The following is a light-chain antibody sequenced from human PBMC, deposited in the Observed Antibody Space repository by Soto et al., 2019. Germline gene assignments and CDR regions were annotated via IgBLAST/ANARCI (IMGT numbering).Light chain of an antibody. J-gene: IGKJ1*01. CDR1: QSVSSN. Sequence: EIVMTQSPATLSVSPGERATLSCRASQSVSSNLAWYQQKPGQAPRLLIYGASTRATGIPARFSGSGSGTEFTLTISSLQSEDFAVYYCPQYNNWPTWTFGQGTKVESK. V-gene: IGKV3-15*01. CDR3: PQYNNWPTWT. CDR2: GAS.